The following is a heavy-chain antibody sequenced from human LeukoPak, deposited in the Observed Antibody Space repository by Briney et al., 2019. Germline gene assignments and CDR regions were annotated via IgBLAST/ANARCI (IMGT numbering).Heavy chain of an antibody. Sequence: SETLSLTCTVSGGSISGSYWSWIRQPPGKGLEWIAYMYNSGSTNYNPSLKSRVTISIDTSKNQFSMKLYSVTAADTAVYYCATDSSGTYDYWGQGILVTVSS. CDR3: ATDSSGTYDY. V-gene: IGHV4-59*12. CDR2: MYNSGST. D-gene: IGHD1-26*01. J-gene: IGHJ4*02. CDR1: GGSISGSY.